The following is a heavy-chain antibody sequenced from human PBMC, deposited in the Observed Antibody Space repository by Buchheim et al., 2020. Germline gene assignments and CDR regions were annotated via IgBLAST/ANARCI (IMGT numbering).Heavy chain of an antibody. D-gene: IGHD3-16*01. CDR2: IYYSGTT. J-gene: IGHJ4*02. CDR1: GGSISDTY. Sequence: HVQLQESGPGLVKPSETLSLICTVSGGSISDTYWSWIRQSPGKGLEWIGYIYYSGTTNYNPSLKSRVTISVDPSKNQFSLKLSSVTAADTAVYYCARVGLGRHYFDYWGQGIL. V-gene: IGHV4-59*01. CDR3: ARVGLGRHYFDY.